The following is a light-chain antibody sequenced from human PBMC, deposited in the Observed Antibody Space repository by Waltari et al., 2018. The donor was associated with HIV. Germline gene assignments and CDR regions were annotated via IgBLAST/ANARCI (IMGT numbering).Light chain of an antibody. V-gene: IGKV1-5*03. CDR2: EAS. J-gene: IGKJ2*01. CDR1: PIINRW. Sequence: DIEMTQSPSTLSASVGDRVTITCRPSPIINRWLAWYQQKPGKAPNLLIYEASTLQSGVPSSFSGSGFGTEFTLTISSLQPDDFATYYCQQYYTYSPYTFGQGTKVAIK. CDR3: QQYYTYSPYT.